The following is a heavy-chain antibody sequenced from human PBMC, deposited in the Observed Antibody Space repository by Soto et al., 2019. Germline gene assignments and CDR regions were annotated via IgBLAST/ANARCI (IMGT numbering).Heavy chain of an antibody. CDR2: ITGSGASV. V-gene: IGHV3-23*01. D-gene: IGHD3-3*01. J-gene: IGHJ5*02. Sequence: EVQLLESGGGLAQPGGSLRLSCAASGFTFRDFAMSWVRQAPGKGLEWVSTITGSGASVNYANSVKGRFTISRDNSKSTLYLQMNSLRVEDTAVYYCAKGPMTIFVSDNWFDPWGQGTLVTVSS. CDR3: AKGPMTIFVSDNWFDP. CDR1: GFTFRDFA.